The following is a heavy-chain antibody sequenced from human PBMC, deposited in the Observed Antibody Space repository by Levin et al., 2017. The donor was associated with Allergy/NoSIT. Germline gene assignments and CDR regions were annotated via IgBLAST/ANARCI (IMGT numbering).Heavy chain of an antibody. CDR1: GFTFSSYE. D-gene: IGHD6-13*01. V-gene: IGHV3-48*03. CDR3: ARGHGGSWYGHYNWFDP. J-gene: IGHJ5*02. CDR2: ISSSGSTI. Sequence: GESLKISCAASGFTFSSYEMNWVRQAPGKGLEWVSYISSSGSTIYYADSVKGRFTISRDNAKNSLYLQMNSLRAEDTAVYYCARGHGGSWYGHYNWFDPWGQGTLVTVSS.